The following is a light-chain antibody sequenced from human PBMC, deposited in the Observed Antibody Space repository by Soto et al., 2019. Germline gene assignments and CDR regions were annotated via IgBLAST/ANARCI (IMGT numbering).Light chain of an antibody. CDR3: SSYSGTNNLLI. J-gene: IGLJ2*01. Sequence: QSVLTQPPSASGSPGQSVTISCTGTSNDVGNYNYVSWYQQHPGKAPKVLISEVSKRPSGVPDRFSGSKSGNMASLTVSGLQAEDEADYYCSSYSGTNNLLIFGGGTKVTVL. V-gene: IGLV2-8*01. CDR2: EVS. CDR1: SNDVGNYNY.